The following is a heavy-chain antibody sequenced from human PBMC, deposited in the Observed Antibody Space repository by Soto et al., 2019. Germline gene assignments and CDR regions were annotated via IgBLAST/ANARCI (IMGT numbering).Heavy chain of an antibody. D-gene: IGHD4-17*01. V-gene: IGHV3-30*02. Sequence: GGSLRLSCAASGFTFNTYGMHWVRQAPGKGPEWVAFIWYDGNNKYYADSVKGRFTISRDNSKNTLYLQMTSLRAEDTAVYYCATGNYGGNSAELDYWGQGTLVTVSS. J-gene: IGHJ4*02. CDR2: IWYDGNNK. CDR1: GFTFNTYG. CDR3: ATGNYGGNSAELDY.